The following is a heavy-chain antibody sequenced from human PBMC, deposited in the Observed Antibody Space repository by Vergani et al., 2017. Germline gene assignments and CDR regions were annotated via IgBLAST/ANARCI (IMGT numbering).Heavy chain of an antibody. CDR1: GYTFTSYG. V-gene: IGHV1-18*04. Sequence: RVQSGAEVKKPGASVKVSCKASGYTFTSYGISWVRQAPGQGLEWMGWISAYNGNTNYAQKVQGRVTMTTDTSTSTAYMELRSLRSDDTAVYYCAAESVVTAMGSSSFYDYWGQGTLVTVSS. J-gene: IGHJ4*02. CDR3: AAESVVTAMGSSSFYDY. D-gene: IGHD2-21*02. CDR2: ISAYNGNT.